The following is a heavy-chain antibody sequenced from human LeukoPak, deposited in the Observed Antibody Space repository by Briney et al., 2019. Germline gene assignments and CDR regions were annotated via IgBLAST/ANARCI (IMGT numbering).Heavy chain of an antibody. CDR2: ISYDGSNK. Sequence: GGSLRLSCAASGFTFSSFGMHWVRQAPGKGLEWVALISYDGSNKYYADSVKGRFTISRDSSKNTLYLQMNSLRAEDTAVYYCARPYYSNYYYYGMDVWGQGTTVTVSS. CDR3: ARPYYSNYYYYGMDV. V-gene: IGHV3-30*03. D-gene: IGHD4-11*01. CDR1: GFTFSSFG. J-gene: IGHJ6*02.